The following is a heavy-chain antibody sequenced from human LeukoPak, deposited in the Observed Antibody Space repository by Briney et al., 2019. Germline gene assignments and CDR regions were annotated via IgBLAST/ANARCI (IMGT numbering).Heavy chain of an antibody. CDR1: GGSISTYY. D-gene: IGHD2-21*01. CDR2: FLYSGST. J-gene: IGHJ5*01. CDR3: AAGDKRPIELDS. V-gene: IGHV4-59*01. Sequence: PSETLSLTCTVSGGSISTYYCTWVRQSPGKGLEWIGYFLYSGSTNSNPSLKGRVAVSVDTSKNQCSLKSTSVTAADTAVYYCAAGDKRPIELDSWGQGTLVTVSS.